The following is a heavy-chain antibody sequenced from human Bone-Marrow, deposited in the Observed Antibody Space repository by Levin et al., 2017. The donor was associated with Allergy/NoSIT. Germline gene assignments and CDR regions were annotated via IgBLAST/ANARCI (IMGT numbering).Heavy chain of an antibody. D-gene: IGHD5/OR15-5a*01. CDR3: ARDVSTGDLPDY. CDR2: ISSGSGYI. Sequence: GGSLRLSCAGSGFDFSTFSMTWVRQAPGKGLEWVSSISSGSGYIFYADSLKGRFTISRDNAKNSLYLQMNSLRVEDTALYYCARDVSTGDLPDYWGQGTLVTVSS. CDR1: GFDFSTFS. V-gene: IGHV3-21*01. J-gene: IGHJ4*02.